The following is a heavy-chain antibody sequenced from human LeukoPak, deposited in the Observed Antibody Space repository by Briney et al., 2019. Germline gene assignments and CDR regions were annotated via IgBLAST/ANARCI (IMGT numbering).Heavy chain of an antibody. CDR2: ISAYNGNT. CDR1: GYTFTSYG. J-gene: IGHJ4*02. V-gene: IGHV1-18*01. D-gene: IGHD3-10*01. CDR3: ARDWVYGSGSPNFDY. Sequence: EASVKVSCKASGYTFTSYGISWVRQAPGQGLEWMAWISAYNGNTNYAQKLQGRVTMTTDTSTSTAYMELRSLRSDDTAVYYCARDWVYGSGSPNFDYWGQGTLVTVSS.